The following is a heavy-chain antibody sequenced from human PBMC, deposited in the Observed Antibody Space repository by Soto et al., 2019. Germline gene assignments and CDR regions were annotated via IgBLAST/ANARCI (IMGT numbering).Heavy chain of an antibody. D-gene: IGHD1-1*01. CDR1: GFTFSSYA. CDR2: IISSGGST. V-gene: IGHV3-23*01. CDR3: APARGGPPGTGY. J-gene: IGHJ4*02. Sequence: PGGSLRLSCAASGFTFSSYAMSWVRQAPGEGLEWVSGIISSGGSTFYAESVKGRFTISRDNSKNTVYLQMNSLRAEDTAVYYCAPARGGPPGTGYWGPGTLVTVSS.